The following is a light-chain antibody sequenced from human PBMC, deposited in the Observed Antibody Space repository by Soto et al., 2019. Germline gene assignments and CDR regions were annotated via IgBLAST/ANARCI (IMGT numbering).Light chain of an antibody. Sequence: EIVMTQSPATLSVSPGERTTLCCRASQSVSRNLAWYQQKPGQPPRLLIYDASTRATGVPARFGGSGSGTEFTLTISGLQSEDFAEYHCQQYNNWPQTFGQGTKVDNK. J-gene: IGKJ1*01. CDR3: QQYNNWPQT. V-gene: IGKV3-15*01. CDR1: QSVSRN. CDR2: DAS.